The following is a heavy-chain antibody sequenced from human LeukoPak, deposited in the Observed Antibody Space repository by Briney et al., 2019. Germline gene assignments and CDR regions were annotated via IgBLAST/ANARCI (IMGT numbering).Heavy chain of an antibody. CDR1: GFAFSRNV. Sequence: GSSLRLSCAASGFAFSRNVMHWVRQAPGKGLEWVALISYDGNNKFYADSVKGRFTISRDNSRNTLFLQMNSLRGEDAAVYSCARGGIPTGPYYYFYYMDVWGKGTAVTVSS. CDR3: ARGGIPTGPYYYFYYMDV. V-gene: IGHV3-30*01. CDR2: ISYDGNNK. D-gene: IGHD3-10*01. J-gene: IGHJ6*03.